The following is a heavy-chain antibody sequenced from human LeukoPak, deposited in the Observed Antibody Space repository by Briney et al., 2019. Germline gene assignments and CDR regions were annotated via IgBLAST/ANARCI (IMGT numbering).Heavy chain of an antibody. CDR3: ARVYPDMASTDEYGSELAY. CDR2: ISAYNGNT. J-gene: IGHJ4*02. D-gene: IGHD3-10*01. V-gene: IGHV1-18*01. CDR1: GYTFTSYG. Sequence: GASVKDSCKASGYTFTSYGISWVRQAPGQGLEWMGWISAYNGNTNYAQKLQGRVTMTTDTSTSTAYMELRSLRSDDTAVYYCARVYPDMASTDEYGSELAYWGQGTLVTVSS.